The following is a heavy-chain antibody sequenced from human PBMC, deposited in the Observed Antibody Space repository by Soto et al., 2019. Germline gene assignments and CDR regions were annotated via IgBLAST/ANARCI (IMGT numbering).Heavy chain of an antibody. Sequence: SVKVSCKASGYTFTSYGISWVRQAPGQGLEWMGWISAYNGNTNYAQKLQGRVTMTTDTSTSTAYMELRSLRSDDTAVYYCARAPSDNWSYNWFGPWGQGTLVTVSS. CDR2: ISAYNGNT. J-gene: IGHJ5*02. V-gene: IGHV1-18*01. D-gene: IGHD1-20*01. CDR1: GYTFTSYG. CDR3: ARAPSDNWSYNWFGP.